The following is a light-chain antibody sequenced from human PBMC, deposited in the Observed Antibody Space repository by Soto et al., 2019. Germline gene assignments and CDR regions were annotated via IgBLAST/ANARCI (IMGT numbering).Light chain of an antibody. Sequence: DIVMTQSPDSLSVSLGERATIKCRSSQSVLHRSNGNNYIAWYQQKPGQPPKLLIYWSSTRDSGVPDRFIGSGSGTDFTLTVSSLQAEDVAVYYCQQYYTTLALTFGGGTKVEIK. CDR2: WSS. CDR1: QSVLHRSNGNNY. V-gene: IGKV4-1*01. J-gene: IGKJ4*01. CDR3: QQYYTTLALT.